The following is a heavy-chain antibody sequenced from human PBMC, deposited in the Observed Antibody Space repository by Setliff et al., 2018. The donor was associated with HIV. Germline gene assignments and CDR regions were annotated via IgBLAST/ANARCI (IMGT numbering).Heavy chain of an antibody. V-gene: IGHV2-5*02. J-gene: IGHJ4*02. CDR1: GFSLSTRGVG. CDR2: VYWDNDK. CDR3: ARSWYYPDYKYLFDY. Sequence: SGPTLVNPPPTLTLTCTFSGFSLSTRGVGVGWIRQPPGKALEWLTLVYWDNDKRYSPSLRSRLTITKETSTNQVVLTMTNMEPVDTATYYCARSWYYPDYKYLFDYWGQGTLVTVSS. D-gene: IGHD3-10*01.